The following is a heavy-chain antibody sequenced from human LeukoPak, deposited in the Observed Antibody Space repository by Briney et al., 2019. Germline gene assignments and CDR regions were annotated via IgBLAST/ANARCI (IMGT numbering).Heavy chain of an antibody. J-gene: IGHJ4*02. CDR3: ARSSSSCYGY. CDR1: VGSISSYY. CDR2: IYYSGST. Sequence: SETLSLTCTVSVGSISSYYWSWIRQPPGKGLEWIGYIYYSGSTNYNPSLKSRVTIPVDTSKNQFSLKLSSVTAADTAVYYRARSSSSCYGYRGQGTLVTVSS. D-gene: IGHD6-13*01. V-gene: IGHV4-59*01.